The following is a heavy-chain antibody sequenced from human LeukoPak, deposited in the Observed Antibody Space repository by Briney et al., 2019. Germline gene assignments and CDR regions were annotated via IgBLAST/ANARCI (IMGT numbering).Heavy chain of an antibody. CDR1: VFTFSSYW. CDR3: ARVQRSSSGWYEAGLDY. J-gene: IGHJ4*02. CDR2: INSDGSIT. D-gene: IGHD6-19*01. V-gene: IGHV3-74*01. Sequence: GWSLRLSCAASVFTFSSYWMYWVRQAPGKGLVWVSHINSDGSITSHADSVEGRFTISRDNAKNTLYLQMNSLIAEDTAVYYCARVQRSSSGWYEAGLDYWGQGTLVTVSS.